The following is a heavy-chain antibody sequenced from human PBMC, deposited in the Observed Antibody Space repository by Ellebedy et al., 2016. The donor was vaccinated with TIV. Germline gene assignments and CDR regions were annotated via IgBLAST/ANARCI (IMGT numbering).Heavy chain of an antibody. D-gene: IGHD6-13*01. Sequence: AASVKVSCKASGYTFTGYYMHWVRQAPGQGLEWMGWIIPNSGGTHYAQKFQGRVTMTRDTSISTAYMELSRLRSDDTAVYYCARELVAASGNYWGQGTLVTVSS. V-gene: IGHV1-2*02. CDR1: GYTFTGYY. J-gene: IGHJ4*02. CDR3: ARELVAASGNY. CDR2: IIPNSGGT.